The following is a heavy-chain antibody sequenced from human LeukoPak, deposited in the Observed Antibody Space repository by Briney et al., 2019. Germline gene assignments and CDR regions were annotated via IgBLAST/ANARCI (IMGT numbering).Heavy chain of an antibody. J-gene: IGHJ4*02. D-gene: IGHD3-3*01. CDR3: ARGRRVGIFGVVIIWGMDY. CDR1: GGSFSGYY. Sequence: KPSETLSLTCAVYGGSFSGYYWSWIRQPPGKGLEWIGEINHSGSTNYNPSLKSRVTISVDTSKNQFSLKLSSVTAADTAVYYCARGRRVGIFGVVIIWGMDYWGQGTLVTVS. CDR2: INHSGST. V-gene: IGHV4-34*01.